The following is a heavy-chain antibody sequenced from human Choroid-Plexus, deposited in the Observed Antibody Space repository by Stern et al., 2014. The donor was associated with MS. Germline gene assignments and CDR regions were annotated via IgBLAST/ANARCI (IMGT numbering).Heavy chain of an antibody. CDR1: GFTFGSCA. CDR3: AKDRQYLAYFFDH. D-gene: IGHD2/OR15-2a*01. Sequence: QVQLVESGGGVVKPGRPLRLSCVASGFTFGSCAMHWVRQAPGQGLEWEAGVSYDGSNKYYTDSVKGRFTISRDNSQNTLYMKMSSLRAEDTAVYYCAKDRQYLAYFFDHWGQGSLVTVSS. V-gene: IGHV3-30*18. CDR2: VSYDGSNK. J-gene: IGHJ5*02.